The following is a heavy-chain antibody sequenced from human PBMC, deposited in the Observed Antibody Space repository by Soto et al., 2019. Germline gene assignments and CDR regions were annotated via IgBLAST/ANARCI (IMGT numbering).Heavy chain of an antibody. CDR1: VGSIRSGGYS. Sequence: QLQLQASGSGLVKPSQTLSLTCAVSVGSIRSGGYSWSWIRQPPGKGLECIGYIYHSGSTYYNPSLKSRVTISVDRSKNQVSLKLSSVTAADTAVYYCASSNYDSPSPLYDWGQGTLGTGAS. CDR3: ASSNYDSPSPLYD. CDR2: IYHSGST. J-gene: IGHJ4*02. D-gene: IGHD3-22*01. V-gene: IGHV4-30-2*01.